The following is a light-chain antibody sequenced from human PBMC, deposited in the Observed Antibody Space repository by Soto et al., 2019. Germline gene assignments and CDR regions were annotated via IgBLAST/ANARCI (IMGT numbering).Light chain of an antibody. J-gene: IGKJ5*01. V-gene: IGKV3-11*01. CDR2: DAS. CDR3: QQRSDWFT. Sequence: EIVLTQSPATLSLSPGERATLSFRASQSVINFLAWYQQKPGQAPRLLIYDASNRATGIPVRFSGSGSGTDFTLTISSLEPEDFGLYYCQQRSDWFTFGQGTRLEIK. CDR1: QSVINF.